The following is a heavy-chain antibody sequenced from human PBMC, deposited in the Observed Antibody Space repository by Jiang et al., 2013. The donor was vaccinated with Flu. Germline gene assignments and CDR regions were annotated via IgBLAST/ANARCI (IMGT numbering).Heavy chain of an antibody. J-gene: IGHJ5*02. V-gene: IGHV4-59*08. D-gene: IGHD6-25*01. CDR1: GGSITYDY. Sequence: SLTCTVSGGSITYDYWSWIRQPPGKGLEWIGYVYYSGTTNYNPSLKSRVTISVDTSKNQFSLKLTSLSAADTAVYYCARFNSGGFDPWGQGTPVTVSS. CDR3: ARFNSGGFDP. CDR2: VYYSGTT.